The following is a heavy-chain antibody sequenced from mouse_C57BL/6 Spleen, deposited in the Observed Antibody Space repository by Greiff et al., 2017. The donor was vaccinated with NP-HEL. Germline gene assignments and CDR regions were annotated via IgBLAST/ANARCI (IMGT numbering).Heavy chain of an antibody. J-gene: IGHJ4*01. CDR2: IDPETGGT. CDR1: GYTFTDYE. Sequence: QVQLQQSGAELVRPGASVTLSCKASGYTFTDYEMHWVKQTPVHGLEWIGAIDPETGGTAYNQKFKGKAILTADKSSSTAYMELRSLTSEDSAVYYCTRERLRRGYAMDYWGQGTSVTVSS. V-gene: IGHV1-15*01. CDR3: TRERLRRGYAMDY. D-gene: IGHD2-4*01.